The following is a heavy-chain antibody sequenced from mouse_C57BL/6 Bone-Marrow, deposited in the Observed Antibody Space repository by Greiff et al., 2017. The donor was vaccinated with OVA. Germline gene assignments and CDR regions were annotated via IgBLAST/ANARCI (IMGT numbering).Heavy chain of an antibody. CDR2: IDPENGDT. Sequence: LVESGAELVRPGASVKLSCTASGFNIKDDYMHWVKQRPEQGLEWIGWIDPENGDTEYASKFQGKATITADTSSNTAYLQLSSLTSEDTAVYYCTAYYGKRMDYWGQGTSVTVSS. D-gene: IGHD2-10*01. CDR1: GFNIKDDY. J-gene: IGHJ4*01. CDR3: TAYYGKRMDY. V-gene: IGHV14-4*01.